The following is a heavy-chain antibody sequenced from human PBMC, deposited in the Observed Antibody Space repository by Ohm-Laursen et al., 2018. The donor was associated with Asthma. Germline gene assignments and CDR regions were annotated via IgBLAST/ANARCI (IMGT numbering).Heavy chain of an antibody. CDR2: ITSYSSTT. CDR1: GFTFSSYS. CDR3: AVRTTSAGFDV. J-gene: IGHJ6*02. Sequence: GQTLSLTCAASGFTFSSYSMNWVRQAPGKGLEWVSYITSYSSTTYYADSVKGRFTISRDNAKNSLYLQMNSLRAQDTAVYYCAVRTTSAGFDVWGQGTTVTVSS. D-gene: IGHD1-1*01. V-gene: IGHV3-48*01.